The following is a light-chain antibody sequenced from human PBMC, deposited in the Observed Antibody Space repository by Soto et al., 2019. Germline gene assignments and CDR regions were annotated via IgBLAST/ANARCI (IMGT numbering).Light chain of an antibody. J-gene: IGLJ1*01. V-gene: IGLV1-47*01. Sequence: QSVLTQPPSASGTPGQRVTISCSGSFSNIGSNYVFWHQQLPGTAPKLLIYKNNQRPSGVPDRFSGSKSGTSASLAISGLRSEDEADYYCAAWDDSLSGYVFGTGTKLTVL. CDR1: FSNIGSNY. CDR3: AAWDDSLSGYV. CDR2: KNN.